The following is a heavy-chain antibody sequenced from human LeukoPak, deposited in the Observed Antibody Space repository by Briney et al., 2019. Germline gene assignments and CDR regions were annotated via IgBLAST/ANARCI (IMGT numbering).Heavy chain of an antibody. CDR2: IYYSGST. J-gene: IGHJ4*02. Sequence: SETLSLTCTVSGGSISGGSYYWSWIRQPPGKGLEWIGYIYYSGSTKYNLSLKSRVTISVDTSKNQLSLKLSSVTAADTAVYYCATDGATTSLAYWGQGTLVTMSS. V-gene: IGHV4-61*01. CDR1: GGSISGGSYY. CDR3: ATDGATTSLAY. D-gene: IGHD1-26*01.